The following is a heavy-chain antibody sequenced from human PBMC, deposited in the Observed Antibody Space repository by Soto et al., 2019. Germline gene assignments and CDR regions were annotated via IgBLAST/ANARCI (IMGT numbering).Heavy chain of an antibody. V-gene: IGHV4-34*01. CDR3: ARGRGVDIVATIGFPYYYYGMDV. CDR1: GGFFSGYY. Sequence: SETLSLTCAVYGGFFSGYYWSWIRQPPGKGLEWIGEINHSGSTNYNPSLKSRVTISVDTSKNQFSLKLSSVTAADTAVYYCARGRGVDIVATIGFPYYYYGMDVWGQGTTVTVSS. J-gene: IGHJ6*02. CDR2: INHSGST. D-gene: IGHD5-12*01.